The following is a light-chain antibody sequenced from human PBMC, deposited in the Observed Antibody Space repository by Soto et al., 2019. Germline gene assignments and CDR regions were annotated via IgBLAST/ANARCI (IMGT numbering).Light chain of an antibody. CDR3: QSYDRSLSGSV. J-gene: IGLJ1*01. V-gene: IGLV1-40*01. CDR1: SSNIGAGYD. CDR2: GNS. Sequence: QSVLTQPPLVSGAPGQRVTISCTGSSSNIGAGYDVQWYQQLPGTAPKLLIHGNSNRPSGVPDRFSGSKSGTSASLAITGLQADDEADYYCQSYDRSLSGSVFGTGTKLTVL.